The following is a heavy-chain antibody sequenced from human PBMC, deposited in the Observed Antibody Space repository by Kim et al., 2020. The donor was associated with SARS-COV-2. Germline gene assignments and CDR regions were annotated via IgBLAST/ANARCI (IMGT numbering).Heavy chain of an antibody. V-gene: IGHV3-23*01. CDR3: SASDY. CDR2: SDRGSRT. Sequence: SDRGSRTHYADSGKGRFTISRDNSKNTLYLQLNSLRAEDTAVYYCSASDYWGQGTLVTVSS. J-gene: IGHJ4*02.